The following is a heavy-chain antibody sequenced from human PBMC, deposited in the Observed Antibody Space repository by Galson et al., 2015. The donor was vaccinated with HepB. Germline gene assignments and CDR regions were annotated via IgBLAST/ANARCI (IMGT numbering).Heavy chain of an antibody. CDR2: ISYDGSNK. Sequence: SLRLSCAASGFTFSSYAMHWVRQAPGKGLEWVAVISYDGSNKYYADSVKGRFTISRDNSKNTLYLQMNSLRAEDTAVYYCARVGRYYDILWGFFDYWGQGTLVTVSS. CDR1: GFTFSSYA. V-gene: IGHV3-30-3*01. J-gene: IGHJ4*02. D-gene: IGHD3-9*01. CDR3: ARVGRYYDILWGFFDY.